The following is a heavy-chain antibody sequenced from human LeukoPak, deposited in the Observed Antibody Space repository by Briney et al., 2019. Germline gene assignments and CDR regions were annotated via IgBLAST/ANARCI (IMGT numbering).Heavy chain of an antibody. CDR3: ARAVHDSSGYYFGY. D-gene: IGHD3-22*01. V-gene: IGHV3-30*03. J-gene: IGHJ4*02. CDR1: GVTFSIDG. CDR2: ISYDGINK. Sequence: GRSVRLSCAASGVTFSIDGMRWVRQAPGKGLGWGAVISYDGINKYYADSPNGRFTISRDNSKNTLYLHMNRLRAADTAAYYCARAVHDSSGYYFGYWGQGTLVTVSS.